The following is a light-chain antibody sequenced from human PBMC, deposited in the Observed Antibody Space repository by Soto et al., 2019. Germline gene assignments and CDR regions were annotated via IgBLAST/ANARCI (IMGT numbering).Light chain of an antibody. V-gene: IGLV3-21*03. CDR3: QVWDTNSEHRFYV. Sequence: SYELTQPPSVSVAPGKTATITCGGDNIRRKSVHGYQQKPGQAPVLVVSDDNDRPSGIPERFSSSNPGNTATLTVSRVEAGDEADYYCQVWDTNSEHRFYVFGTGTKGTVL. J-gene: IGLJ1*01. CDR2: DDN. CDR1: NIRRKS.